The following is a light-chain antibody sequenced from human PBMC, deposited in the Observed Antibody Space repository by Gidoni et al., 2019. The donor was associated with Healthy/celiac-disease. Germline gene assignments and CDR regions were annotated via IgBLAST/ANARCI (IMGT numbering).Light chain of an antibody. CDR3: QQYNNWPWT. CDR2: GAS. CDR1: QSVSSN. J-gene: IGKJ1*01. Sequence: EIVMTHSPATLPVSPGDRAPLSCRASQSVSSNLAGYQQKPGQAPRLLIYGASTRATGIPATFSGSGSWTEFTLTISSLQSEDFAVYYCQQYNNWPWTFGQGTKVEIK. V-gene: IGKV3-15*01.